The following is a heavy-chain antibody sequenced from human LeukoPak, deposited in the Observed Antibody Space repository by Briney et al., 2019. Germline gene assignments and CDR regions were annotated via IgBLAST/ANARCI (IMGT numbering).Heavy chain of an antibody. D-gene: IGHD3-22*01. CDR2: ISNSGST. CDR1: GGSLSTGDYH. CDR3: ARLDYYDSSGSWGAFDI. Sequence: SETLSLTCTVSGGSLSTGDYHWSWIRQPPGKGLEWIGHISNSGSTYYNPSLKSRLTMSVDTSKNQFSLKLSSVTAADTAVYYCARLDYYDSSGSWGAFDIWGQGTMVTVSS. J-gene: IGHJ3*02. V-gene: IGHV4-30-4*08.